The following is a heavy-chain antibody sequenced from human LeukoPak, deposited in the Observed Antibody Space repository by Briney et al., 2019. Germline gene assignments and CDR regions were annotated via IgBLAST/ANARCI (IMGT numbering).Heavy chain of an antibody. Sequence: GGSVRLSCAASGFTFSSYEMNWVRQAPGKGLEWVSYISSSGSTIYYADSVKGRFTISRDNAKNSLYLQMNSLRAEDTAVYYCAELGITMIGGVWGKGTTVTISS. CDR1: GFTFSSYE. V-gene: IGHV3-48*03. CDR3: AELGITMIGGV. D-gene: IGHD3-10*02. CDR2: ISSSGSTI. J-gene: IGHJ6*04.